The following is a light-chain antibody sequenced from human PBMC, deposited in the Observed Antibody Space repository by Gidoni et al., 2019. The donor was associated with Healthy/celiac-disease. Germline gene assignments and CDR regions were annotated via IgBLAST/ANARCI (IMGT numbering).Light chain of an antibody. J-gene: IGKJ2*01. CDR2: LGS. Sequence: DIVMTQSPLSLPVTPGEPASISCRSSQSLLHSNGYNYLDWYLQKPGQSPQLLIYLGSNRASGVPDRFSGSGSGTDFTLKISRGEAEDVGVYYCMQALQTPPFXQXTKLXIK. CDR1: QSLLHSNGYNY. V-gene: IGKV2-28*01. CDR3: MQALQTPP.